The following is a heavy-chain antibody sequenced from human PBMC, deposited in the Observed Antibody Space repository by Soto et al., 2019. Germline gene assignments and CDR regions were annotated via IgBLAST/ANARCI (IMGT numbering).Heavy chain of an antibody. CDR3: ARDRRDGYNPPGGSCDY. Sequence: ADCTIVNVCCWRFIKQPPCKGLAWIGSINHSGSTYYNPSLKRRVTISVDTSKNQFSLKLSSVTAADTAVYNCARDRRDGYNPPGGSCDYCGQGILVTAS. CDR1: DCTIVNVCC. D-gene: IGHD5-12*01. CDR2: INHSGST. V-gene: IGHV4-38-2*02. J-gene: IGHJ4*02.